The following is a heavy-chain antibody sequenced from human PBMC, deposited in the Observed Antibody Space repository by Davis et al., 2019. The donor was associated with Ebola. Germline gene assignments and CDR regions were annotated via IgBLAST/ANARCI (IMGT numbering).Heavy chain of an antibody. D-gene: IGHD1-26*01. V-gene: IGHV3-7*03. CDR1: GFTFSSYW. J-gene: IGHJ5*02. CDR2: IKQDGSEK. CDR3: ARDGTMTSNWFDP. Sequence: GESLKISCAASGFTFSSYWMSWVRQAPGKGLEWVANIKQDGSEKYYVDSVKGRFTISRDNAKNSLYLQMNSLRAEDTAVYYCARDGTMTSNWFDPWGQGTLVTVSS.